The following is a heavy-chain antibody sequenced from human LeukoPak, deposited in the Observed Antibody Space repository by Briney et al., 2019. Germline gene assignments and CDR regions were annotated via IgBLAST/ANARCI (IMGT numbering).Heavy chain of an antibody. D-gene: IGHD3-22*01. Sequence: GASVKVSFKASGYIFTSYGISWVRQAPGQGREGMGWISVYNGNTNYRQRLQGRVTMTTDTSTTTAYMELRSLSSDDTAVYYCARDINGYYYDSHGYYPTDLWGQGTLVTVSS. J-gene: IGHJ5*02. CDR2: ISVYNGNT. V-gene: IGHV1-18*01. CDR1: GYIFTSYG. CDR3: ARDINGYYYDSHGYYPTDL.